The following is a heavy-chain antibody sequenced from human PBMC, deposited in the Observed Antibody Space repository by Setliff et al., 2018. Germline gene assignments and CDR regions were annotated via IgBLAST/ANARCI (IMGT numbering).Heavy chain of an antibody. D-gene: IGHD6-13*01. CDR1: GYIFTNYG. CDR2: INVGNGNT. CDR3: ARSGPYSSSSHFDY. J-gene: IGHJ4*02. Sequence: ASVKVSCKASGYIFTNYGMHWVRQAPGQRLEWMGWINVGNGNTKDSQKFQGRVTITRDTSASTAYMELSSLRSEDTAVYYCARSGPYSSSSHFDYWGQGTLVTVSS. V-gene: IGHV1-3*01.